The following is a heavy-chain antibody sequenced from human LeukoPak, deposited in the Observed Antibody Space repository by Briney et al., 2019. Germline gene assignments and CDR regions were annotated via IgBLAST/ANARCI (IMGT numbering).Heavy chain of an antibody. CDR3: ARGNTPYDSSGYYPP. CDR1: GGTFSSYA. J-gene: IGHJ5*02. D-gene: IGHD3-22*01. V-gene: IGHV1-69*13. Sequence: GASVEVSCKASGGTFSSYAISWVRQAPGQGLEWMGGIIPIFGTANYAQKFQGRVTITADESTSTAYMELSSLRSEDTAVYYCARGNTPYDSSGYYPPWGQGTLVTVSS. CDR2: IIPIFGTA.